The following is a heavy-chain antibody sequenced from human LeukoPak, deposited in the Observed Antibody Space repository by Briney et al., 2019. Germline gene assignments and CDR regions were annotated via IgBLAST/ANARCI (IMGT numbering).Heavy chain of an antibody. CDR1: GYTFTTYG. J-gene: IGHJ4*02. CDR2: VSGYNGNT. CDR3: ARSQAYYYDSSGYGGLDY. V-gene: IGHV1-18*01. D-gene: IGHD3-22*01. Sequence: ASLKVSCKASGYTFTTYGISWVRQAPGQGLEWMGWVSGYNGNTNYAQKLQGRVTMTTDTSTSTAYMELRSLRSDDTAVYYCARSQAYYYDSSGYGGLDYWGQGTLVTVSS.